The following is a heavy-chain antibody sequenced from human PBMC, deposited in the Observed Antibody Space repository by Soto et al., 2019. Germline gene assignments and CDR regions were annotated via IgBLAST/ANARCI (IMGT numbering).Heavy chain of an antibody. CDR2: ISAYNGNT. D-gene: IGHD3-10*01. CDR3: AIGQRVWFGELLVY. V-gene: IGHV1-18*01. CDR1: GYTFTSYG. J-gene: IGHJ4*02. Sequence: QVQLVQSGAEVRKPGASVKVSCKASGYTFTSYGISWVRQAPGQGREWMGWISAYNGNTNYAQKLQGRVTMTTDTATSTAYMELRSLRSDDTAVYYCAIGQRVWFGELLVYWGQGTLVTVSS.